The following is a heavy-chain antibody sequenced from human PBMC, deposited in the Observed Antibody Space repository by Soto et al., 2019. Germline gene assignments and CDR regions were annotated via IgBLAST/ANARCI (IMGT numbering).Heavy chain of an antibody. V-gene: IGHV1-8*01. CDR3: AREASPHLLTYYDFWSGYYRATYNWFDP. D-gene: IGHD3-3*01. CDR2: MNPNSGNT. J-gene: IGHJ5*02. CDR1: GYTFTSYD. Sequence: GASVKVSCKASGYTFTSYDINWVRQATGQGLEWMGWMNPNSGNTGYAQKFQGRVTMTRNTSISTAYMELSSLRSEDTAVYYCAREASPHLLTYYDFWSGYYRATYNWFDPWGQGTLVTV.